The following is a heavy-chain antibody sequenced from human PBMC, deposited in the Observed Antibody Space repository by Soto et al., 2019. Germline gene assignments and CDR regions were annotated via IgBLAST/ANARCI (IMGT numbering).Heavy chain of an antibody. Sequence: EVQLLESGGGLVQPGGSLRLSCAASGFTFSSYAMSWVRQAPGKGLEWVSAISGSGGSTYYADSVKGRFTISRDNSKNTLYLQMNSLRAEDTAVYYCAKGGVRGVIAKPIYYYYGMDVWGQGTTVTVSS. CDR3: AKGGVRGVIAKPIYYYYGMDV. J-gene: IGHJ6*02. V-gene: IGHV3-23*01. D-gene: IGHD3-10*01. CDR2: ISGSGGST. CDR1: GFTFSSYA.